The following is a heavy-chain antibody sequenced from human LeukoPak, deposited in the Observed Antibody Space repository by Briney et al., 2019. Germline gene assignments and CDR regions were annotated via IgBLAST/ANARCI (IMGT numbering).Heavy chain of an antibody. CDR3: ARADLSDYFDF. CDR2: INPNSGGT. CDR1: GYTFTGHY. J-gene: IGHJ4*02. D-gene: IGHD3-16*02. V-gene: IGHV1-2*02. Sequence: ASVKVSCKASGYTFTGHYMHWVRQSPGQGLEWMGWINPNSGGTNYAQKFQGRVTMTRDTSISTAYMELSRLRSDDTAVYYCARADLSDYFDFWGQGTLVTVSS.